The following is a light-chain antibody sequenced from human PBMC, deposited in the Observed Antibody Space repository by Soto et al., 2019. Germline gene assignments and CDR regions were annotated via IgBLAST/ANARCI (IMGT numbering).Light chain of an antibody. CDR2: DAS. V-gene: IGKV3-11*01. Sequence: VFTHSPATLSLSPEERATLSCRASQSVSSYLAWYQQKPGQAPRLLIYDASNRATGIPARFSGSGSGTDFTLTISSLEPEDFAVYYCQQRSNWPITFGQGTRLEIK. CDR1: QSVSSY. J-gene: IGKJ5*01. CDR3: QQRSNWPIT.